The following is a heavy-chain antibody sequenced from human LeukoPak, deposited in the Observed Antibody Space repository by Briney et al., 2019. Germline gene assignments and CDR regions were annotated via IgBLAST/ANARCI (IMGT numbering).Heavy chain of an antibody. CDR2: ISEDGGST. CDR3: AKAFWSGYYIPMDAFDI. CDR1: GFTFDDYA. J-gene: IGHJ3*02. Sequence: PGGSLRLSCAASGFTFDDYAMHWVRQAPGKGLEWVSLISEDGGSTYYADSVKGRFTISRDNSKNSLYLQMNSLRTEDTALYYCAKAFWSGYYIPMDAFDIWGQGTMVTVSS. V-gene: IGHV3-43*02. D-gene: IGHD3-3*01.